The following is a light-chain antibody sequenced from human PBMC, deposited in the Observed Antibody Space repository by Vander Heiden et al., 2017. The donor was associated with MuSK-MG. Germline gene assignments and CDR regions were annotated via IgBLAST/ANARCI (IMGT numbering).Light chain of an antibody. CDR3: AAWDDSLNGPHYV. V-gene: IGLV1-36*01. CDR2: YDD. Sequence: QSVLTQPPSVSEAPKQRVTISCSGSSSNIGTNAVNWYQQLPGKAPKLLIYYDDLLPSGGSDRFSGSKSGTSASLAISGLQSEDEADYYCAAWDDSLNGPHYVFGTGTKVTVL. J-gene: IGLJ1*01. CDR1: SSNIGTNA.